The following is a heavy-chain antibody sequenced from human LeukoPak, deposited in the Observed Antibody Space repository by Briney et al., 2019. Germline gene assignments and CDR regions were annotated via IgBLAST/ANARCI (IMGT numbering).Heavy chain of an antibody. CDR2: IYYSGST. Sequence: SATLSLTCAVSGGSISSGGYSWSWIRQPPGKGLEWIGYIYYSGSTYYNPSLKSRVTISVDTSKNQFSLKLSSVTAADTAVYYCARAQASGSGRHYYYYYMDVWGKGTTVTVSS. D-gene: IGHD3-10*01. CDR3: ARAQASGSGRHYYYYYMDV. V-gene: IGHV4-30-4*07. J-gene: IGHJ6*03. CDR1: GGSISSGGYS.